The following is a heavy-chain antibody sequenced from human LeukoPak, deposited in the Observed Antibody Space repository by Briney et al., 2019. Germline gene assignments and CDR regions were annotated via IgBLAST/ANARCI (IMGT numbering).Heavy chain of an antibody. D-gene: IGHD3-22*01. CDR3: ARVDSSGYYAAYWYFDL. J-gene: IGHJ2*01. V-gene: IGHV3-23*01. CDR1: GFTFSCYA. CDR2: ISGSGGHT. Sequence: GGSLRLSCAASGFTFSCYAMMWVRQAPGKGLEWVLAISGSGGHTYYADSVKGRFTISRDNSKNTMYLPMNSLRAEDAALYYCARVDSSGYYAAYWYFDLWGRGTLITVSS.